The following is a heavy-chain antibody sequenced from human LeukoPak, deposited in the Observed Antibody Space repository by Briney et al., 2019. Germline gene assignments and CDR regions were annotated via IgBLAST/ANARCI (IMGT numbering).Heavy chain of an antibody. CDR3: ARRGTYCSGGSCYSFYYFDY. D-gene: IGHD2-15*01. CDR1: GYSFTSYW. J-gene: IGHJ4*02. V-gene: IGHV5-51*01. CDR2: IYPGDSDT. Sequence: GESLKISCKGSGYSFTSYWIGWVRQMPGKGLEWMGIIYPGDSDTRYSPSFQGQVTISADKSISTAYLQWSSLKASDTAMYYCARRGTYCSGGSCYSFYYFDYWGQGTLVTVSS.